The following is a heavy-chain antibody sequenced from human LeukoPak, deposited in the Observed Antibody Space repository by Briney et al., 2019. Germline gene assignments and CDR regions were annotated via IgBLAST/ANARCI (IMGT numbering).Heavy chain of an antibody. J-gene: IGHJ4*01. Sequence: SETLSLTCAVPNGSFSGYFWSWLRQPPGKGLERIGDINHSGSSHYNPSLKNRAVMSIDTSKNEFSLRLTSVTAADTAVYYCARGRGYNWDQIYFVYWGLGTLVTVSS. V-gene: IGHV4-34*01. CDR1: NGSFSGYF. CDR3: ARGRGYNWDQIYFVY. CDR2: INHSGSS. D-gene: IGHD1-20*01.